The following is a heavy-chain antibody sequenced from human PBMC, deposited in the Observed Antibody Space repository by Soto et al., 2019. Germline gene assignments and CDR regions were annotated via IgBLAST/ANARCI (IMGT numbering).Heavy chain of an antibody. J-gene: IGHJ3*02. CDR3: ARVQRNNALDAFDI. D-gene: IGHD1-1*01. Sequence: SGGSLRLSCAASGFTFSSYWMHWVRQAPGKGLVWVSRISSDGSSTRYADSVKGRFTISRDNAKNTLYLQMNSLRAEDTAVYYCARVQRNNALDAFDIWGQGTMVTVSS. V-gene: IGHV3-74*01. CDR2: ISSDGSST. CDR1: GFTFSSYW.